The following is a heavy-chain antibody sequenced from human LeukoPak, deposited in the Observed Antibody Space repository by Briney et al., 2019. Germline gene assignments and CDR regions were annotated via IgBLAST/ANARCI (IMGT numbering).Heavy chain of an antibody. CDR2: ISSSGSTI. CDR1: GFTFSDYY. D-gene: IGHD3-22*01. J-gene: IGHJ4*02. Sequence: GGSLRLSCAASGFTFSDYYMSWIRQAPGKGLEWVSYISSSGSTIYYADSVKGRFTISRDDSKNTLYLQMNSLKTEDTAVYYCTTFSMIVVVITDWGQGTLVTVSS. V-gene: IGHV3-11*01. CDR3: TTFSMIVVVITD.